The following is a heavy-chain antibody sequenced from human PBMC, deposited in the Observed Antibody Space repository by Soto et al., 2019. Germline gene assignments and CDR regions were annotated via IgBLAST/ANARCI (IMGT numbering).Heavy chain of an antibody. D-gene: IGHD2-21*02. CDR3: AKADRDCGGDSYSSSFDS. J-gene: IGHJ4*02. CDR1: RFTFGGYA. Sequence: PGGSLRLSCSASRFTFGGYAMSWVRQAPGKGLEWVSGITGNAANTVYADSVKGRFTISRDNSKNALYLQLNSLRAEDTAVYFCAKADRDCGGDSYSSSFDSWGQGALVTVSS. CDR2: ITGNAANT. V-gene: IGHV3-23*01.